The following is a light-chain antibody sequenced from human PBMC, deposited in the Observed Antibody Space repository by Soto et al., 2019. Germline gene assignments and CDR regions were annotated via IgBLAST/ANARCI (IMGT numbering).Light chain of an antibody. CDR1: VLAKKY. Sequence: SYELTQPSSVSVSPGQTARITCSGDVLAKKYARWFQQKPGQAPVLEIYKDSERPSGIPERFSGSSSGTTVTLTISGAQVEDEADYYCYSAADNPEVFGGGTKLTVL. CDR2: KDS. J-gene: IGLJ2*01. V-gene: IGLV3-27*01. CDR3: YSAADNPEV.